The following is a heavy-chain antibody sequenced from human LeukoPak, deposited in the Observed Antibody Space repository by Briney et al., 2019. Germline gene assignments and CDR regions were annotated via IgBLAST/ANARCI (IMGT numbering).Heavy chain of an antibody. CDR1: GFTFSSYA. Sequence: GGSLRLSCAASGFTFSSYAMSWVRQAPGKGLEWVSAISGSGGSTYYADSVKGRFTISRDNSKNTLCLQMNSLRAEDTAVYYCAKEIRRRYYYDSSGYSPIVYWGQGTLVTVSS. V-gene: IGHV3-23*01. D-gene: IGHD3-22*01. CDR2: ISGSGGST. CDR3: AKEIRRRYYYDSSGYSPIVY. J-gene: IGHJ4*02.